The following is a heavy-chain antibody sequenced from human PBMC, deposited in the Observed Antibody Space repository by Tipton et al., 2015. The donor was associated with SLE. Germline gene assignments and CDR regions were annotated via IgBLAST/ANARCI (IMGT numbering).Heavy chain of an antibody. CDR3: ARVDTAWGYYFDY. J-gene: IGHJ4*02. V-gene: IGHV3-48*03. D-gene: IGHD5-18*01. Sequence: SLRLSCAASGFTFSSYEMNWVRQAPGKGLEWVSYISSSGSAIYYADSVKGRFTISRDNAKNSLYLQMNSLRAEDTAVYYCARVDTAWGYYFDYWGQGTLVTVSS. CDR1: GFTFSSYE. CDR2: ISSSGSAI.